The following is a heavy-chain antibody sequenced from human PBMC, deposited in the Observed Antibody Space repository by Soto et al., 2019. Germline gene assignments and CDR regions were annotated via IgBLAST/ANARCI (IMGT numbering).Heavy chain of an antibody. V-gene: IGHV3-33*01. CDR3: ARDGGEYSSSFYYYGMDV. J-gene: IGHJ6*02. Sequence: GSLRLSCAASGFTFSSYGMHWVRQAPGKGLEWVAVIWYDGSNKYYADSVKGRFTISRDNSKNTLYLQMNSLRAEDTAVYYCARDGGEYSSSFYYYGMDVWGQGTTVTVSS. CDR1: GFTFSSYG. CDR2: IWYDGSNK. D-gene: IGHD6-6*01.